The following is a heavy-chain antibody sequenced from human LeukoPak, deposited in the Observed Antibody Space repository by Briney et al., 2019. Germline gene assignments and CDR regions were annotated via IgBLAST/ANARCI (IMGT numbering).Heavy chain of an antibody. CDR1: GFTFSSYW. J-gene: IGHJ4*02. CDR2: IKQDGSEK. V-gene: IGHV3-7*01. D-gene: IGHD6-13*01. CDR3: ARGSGIASYYFDY. Sequence: PGGSLRLSCAASGFTFSSYWMSWVRQAPGKGLEWVANIKQDGSEKYYVDSVKGRFTIARDNAKNSIYLQLNTLRDEDTAVYYCARGSGIASYYFDYWGQGTLVTVSS.